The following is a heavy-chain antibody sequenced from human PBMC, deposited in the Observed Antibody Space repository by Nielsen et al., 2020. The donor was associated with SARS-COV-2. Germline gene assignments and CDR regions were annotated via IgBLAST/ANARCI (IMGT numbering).Heavy chain of an antibody. Sequence: SVKVSCKASGGTFSSYAISWVRQAPGQGLEWMGRIIPIFGTANYAQKFQGRVTITADESTSTAYMELSSLRSEDTAVYYCARDRGVGSSWYFAFDPWGQGTLVTVSS. CDR3: ARDRGVGSSWYFAFDP. CDR1: GGTFSSYA. D-gene: IGHD6-13*01. J-gene: IGHJ5*02. CDR2: IIPIFGTA. V-gene: IGHV1-69*13.